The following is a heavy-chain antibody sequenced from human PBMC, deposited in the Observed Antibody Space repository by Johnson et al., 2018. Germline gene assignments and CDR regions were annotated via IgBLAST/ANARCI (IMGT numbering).Heavy chain of an antibody. J-gene: IGHJ6*03. V-gene: IGHV1-69*12. CDR1: GGTFSSYT. D-gene: IGHD6-13*01. Sequence: QVQLVQSGAEVKKPGSSVKVSCKASGGTFSSYTISWVRQAPGQGLEWMGGIIPIFGTANYAQKFQGRVTITADESTSTAYMELSSLISEETAVYYCARLGVYIGSSWLSYYYYYMDVWGKGTTVTVSS. CDR2: IIPIFGTA. CDR3: ARLGVYIGSSWLSYYYYYMDV.